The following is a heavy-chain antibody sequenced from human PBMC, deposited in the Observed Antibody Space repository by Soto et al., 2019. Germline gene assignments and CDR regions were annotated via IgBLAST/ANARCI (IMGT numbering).Heavy chain of an antibody. D-gene: IGHD3-9*01. V-gene: IGHV3-23*01. Sequence: EVQLLESRGGLVQPGGSLRLSCAASGFTFSSYAMSWVRQAPGKGLEWVSAISGSGGSTYYADSVKGRFTISRDNSKNTLYLQMNSLRAEDTAVYYCAKVLRYFDWLLPSAGYFDYWGQGTLVTVSS. CDR1: GFTFSSYA. J-gene: IGHJ4*02. CDR2: ISGSGGST. CDR3: AKVLRYFDWLLPSAGYFDY.